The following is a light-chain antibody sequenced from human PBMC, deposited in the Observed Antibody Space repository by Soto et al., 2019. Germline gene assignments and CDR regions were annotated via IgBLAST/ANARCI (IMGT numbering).Light chain of an antibody. CDR3: QQYYNLPYT. CDR2: DAT. CDR1: HDINKY. Sequence: DIQMTQSPSSLSASVGDRVTITCQANHDINKYLNWYQQKPGKAPKLLINDATNLETGVPSRFSGSGSGTYFTLTINSLQPEDIATYYCQQYYNLPYTFGQGTKLEIK. V-gene: IGKV1-33*01. J-gene: IGKJ2*01.